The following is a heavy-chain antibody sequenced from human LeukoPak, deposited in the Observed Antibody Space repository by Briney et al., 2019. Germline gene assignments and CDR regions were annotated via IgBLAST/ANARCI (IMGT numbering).Heavy chain of an antibody. D-gene: IGHD2-2*01. V-gene: IGHV5-51*01. CDR3: ARGYCSSTSCYAGRAFDI. CDR2: IYPGDSDT. CDR1: GYSFTSYW. J-gene: IGHJ3*02. Sequence: GESLQISCKGSGYSFTSYWIGWVRPLPGKGLEWMGIIYPGDSDTRYSPSFQGQVTISADKSISTAYVQWSSLKASDTAMYYCARGYCSSTSCYAGRAFDIWGQGTMVTVS.